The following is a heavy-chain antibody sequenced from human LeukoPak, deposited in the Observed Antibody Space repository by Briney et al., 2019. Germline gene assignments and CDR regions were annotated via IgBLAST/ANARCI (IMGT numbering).Heavy chain of an antibody. CDR1: GFTFSSYG. V-gene: IGHV3-30*18. Sequence: PGRSLRLSCAASGFTFSSYGMLWVRQAPGKGLEWVAVISYDGSNKYYADSVKGRFTISRDNSKITLYLQMNSLRAEDTAVYYCAKDGGYCSGGSCWRGLDYWGQGTLVTVSS. CDR3: AKDGGYCSGGSCWRGLDY. J-gene: IGHJ4*02. CDR2: ISYDGSNK. D-gene: IGHD2-15*01.